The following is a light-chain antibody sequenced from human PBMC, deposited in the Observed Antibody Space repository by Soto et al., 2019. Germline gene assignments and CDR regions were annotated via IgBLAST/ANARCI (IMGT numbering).Light chain of an antibody. CDR1: QSVKNNN. Sequence: EIVLTQSPGTLSLSPGERATLSCRASQSVKNNNLAWYQQKPGQAPRLLIYGASSGATGFPDRFSGSGSGTDFTLTIYTLEPEDFAVYYCQQYGSSHLTFGGGTTVEIK. CDR2: GAS. V-gene: IGKV3-20*01. J-gene: IGKJ4*01. CDR3: QQYGSSHLT.